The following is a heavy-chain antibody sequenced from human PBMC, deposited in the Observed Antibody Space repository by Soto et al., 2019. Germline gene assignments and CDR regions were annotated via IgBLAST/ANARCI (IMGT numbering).Heavy chain of an antibody. D-gene: IGHD4-17*01. CDR3: ARVVPSVKSGYFDL. CDR2: IYYSGRT. Sequence: QVQLQESGPGLVKPSETLSLTCTVSGGSISSYYWSWIRQPPGKGLEWIGYIYYSGRTNYNPSLKSRVTLSVDTSKNQSSLRLSSVTAADTAVYYCARVVPSVKSGYFDLWGRGTLVTVSS. J-gene: IGHJ2*01. CDR1: GGSISSYY. V-gene: IGHV4-59*01.